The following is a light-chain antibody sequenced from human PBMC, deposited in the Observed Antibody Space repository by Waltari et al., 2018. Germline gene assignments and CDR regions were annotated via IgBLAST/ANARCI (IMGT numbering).Light chain of an antibody. CDR2: DAS. J-gene: IGKJ1*01. CDR3: QQRSKWPWA. CDR1: QSVSSS. V-gene: IGKV3-11*01. Sequence: EIVLTQSPATLSLSPGERATLSCRASQSVSSSLAWYQHKPGQAPRLLIYDASISVTGIPARFSGSGSGTDFTLTISSLEPEDCAVYYCQQRSKWPWAFGQGTKVEIK.